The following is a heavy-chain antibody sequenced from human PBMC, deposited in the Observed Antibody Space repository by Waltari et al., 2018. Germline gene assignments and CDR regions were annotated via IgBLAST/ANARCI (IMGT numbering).Heavy chain of an antibody. V-gene: IGHV3-48*04. CDR3: ASKGAAAGSNDAFDI. Sequence: EVQLVESGGGLVQPGGSLRLSCAASGFTFSSYSMNWVRQAPGKGLEWVSYISSSSTIYYADSVKGRFTISRDNAKNSLYLQMNSLRAEDTAVYYCASKGAAAGSNDAFDIWGQGTMVTVSS. J-gene: IGHJ3*02. D-gene: IGHD6-13*01. CDR1: GFTFSSYS. CDR2: ISSSSTI.